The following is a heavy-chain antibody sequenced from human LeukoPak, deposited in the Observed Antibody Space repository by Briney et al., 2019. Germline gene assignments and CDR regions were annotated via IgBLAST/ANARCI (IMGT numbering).Heavy chain of an antibody. Sequence: SETLSLTCSVSGDSISDFYWNWIRQSPEKGLECIGNIHYSGSSIYNPSLMSRVSISVDTSMKQFFLKLTSVTAADTAVYYCVLAPNPNSFDLWGQGILVTVSS. CDR1: GDSISDFY. D-gene: IGHD2-8*01. V-gene: IGHV4-59*12. CDR3: VLAPNPNSFDL. CDR2: IHYSGSS. J-gene: IGHJ4*02.